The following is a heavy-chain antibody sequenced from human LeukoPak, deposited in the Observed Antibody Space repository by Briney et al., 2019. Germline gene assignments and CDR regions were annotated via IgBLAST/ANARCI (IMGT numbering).Heavy chain of an antibody. J-gene: IGHJ6*03. Sequence: SETLSLTCTVSGGSISSGSYYWSWIRQPPGKGLEWIGSIYYSGSTYYNPSLKSRVTISVDTSKNQFSLKLSSVTAADTAVYYCARQAGKGFIYYYMDVWGKGTTVTISS. D-gene: IGHD1-1*01. CDR2: IYYSGST. V-gene: IGHV4-39*01. CDR1: GGSISSGSYY. CDR3: ARQAGKGFIYYYMDV.